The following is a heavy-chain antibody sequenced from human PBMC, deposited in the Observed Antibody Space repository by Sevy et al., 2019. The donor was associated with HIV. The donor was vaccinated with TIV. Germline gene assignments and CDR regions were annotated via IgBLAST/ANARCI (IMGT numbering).Heavy chain of an antibody. CDR3: AREGSLRYLDL. D-gene: IGHD3-10*01. J-gene: IGHJ2*01. CDR1: GFTFSDFY. Sequence: GSLRLSCAASGFTFSDFYMTWIRQTPGRGLEWLSYISSSDPTNGNTIYYADSVKGRFTISRDNAKKALYLQMNSLRAEDTAVYYCAREGSLRYLDLWGRGTLVTVSS. CDR2: ISSSDPTNGNTI. V-gene: IGHV3-11*01.